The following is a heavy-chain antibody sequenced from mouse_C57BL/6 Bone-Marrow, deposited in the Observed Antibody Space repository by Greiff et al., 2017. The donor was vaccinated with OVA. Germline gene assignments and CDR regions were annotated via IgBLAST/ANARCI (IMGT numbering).Heavy chain of an antibody. CDR3: ARHTAQVTRYYFDY. J-gene: IGHJ2*01. CDR1: GYAFTNYL. V-gene: IGHV1-54*01. Sequence: QVQLQQSGAELVRPGTSVKVSCKASGYAFTNYLIEWVKQRPGQGLEWIGVINPGSGGTNYNEKFKGKATLTADKSSSTAYMQLSSLTSEDSAVHFCARHTAQVTRYYFDYWGQGTTLTVSS. D-gene: IGHD3-2*02. CDR2: INPGSGGT.